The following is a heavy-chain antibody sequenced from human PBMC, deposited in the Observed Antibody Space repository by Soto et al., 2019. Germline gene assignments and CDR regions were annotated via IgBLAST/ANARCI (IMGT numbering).Heavy chain of an antibody. J-gene: IGHJ4*02. CDR2: VSGSGGST. V-gene: IGHV3-23*01. CDR1: GFTFSNYA. Sequence: VQLLESGGGLVQSGGPLRLSCAASGFTFSNYAISWVRQAPGKGLEWVSAVSGSGGSTFYADSVKGRFTISRDNSKNTLYLQMNSLRAEDTAVYYCAKGIAVVHTWYFDYWGQGTLVTVSS. D-gene: IGHD6-19*01. CDR3: AKGIAVVHTWYFDY.